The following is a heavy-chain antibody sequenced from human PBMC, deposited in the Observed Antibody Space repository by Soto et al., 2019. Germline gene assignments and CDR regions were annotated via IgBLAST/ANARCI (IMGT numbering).Heavy chain of an antibody. CDR2: ISNRGPP. Sequence: QVQLQESGPGLVKPSQTLSLICTVSGDSISRDNYFWSWIRQPPGQGLEWIGYISNRGPPYYNPSTKSQVTILLEIYKNRLSLDMYSVTAADTAVDYWAREVHVVALSDAFDIWGQGTMVTVSS. CDR3: AREVHVVALSDAFDI. J-gene: IGHJ3*02. D-gene: IGHD2-21*01. CDR1: GDSISRDNYF. V-gene: IGHV4-30-4*01.